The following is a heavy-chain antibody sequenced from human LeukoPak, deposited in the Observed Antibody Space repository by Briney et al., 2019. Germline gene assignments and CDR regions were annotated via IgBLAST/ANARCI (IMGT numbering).Heavy chain of an antibody. J-gene: IGHJ4*02. D-gene: IGHD3-22*01. CDR3: ARGGTDSSGYYFFYY. CDR1: GFTFSSYE. V-gene: IGHV3-48*03. CDR2: ISSSGSTI. Sequence: GGSLRLSCAASGFTFSSYEMNWVRQAPGKGLEWVSYISSSGSTIYYADSVKGRFTISRDNAKNSLYLQMNSLRAEDTAVYYCARGGTDSSGYYFFYYWGQGTLVTVSS.